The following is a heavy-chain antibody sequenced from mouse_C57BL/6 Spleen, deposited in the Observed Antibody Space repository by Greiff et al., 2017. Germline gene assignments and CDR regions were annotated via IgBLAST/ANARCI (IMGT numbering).Heavy chain of an antibody. CDR3: ARVSGYYGSSYDYAMDY. Sequence: QVQLQQSGAELARPGASVTMSCTASGYTFTSYTMHWVKQRPGQGLEWIGYINPSRGYTKYNQKFKDKATLTADKYSSTAYMQLSSLTSEDSAVYYCARVSGYYGSSYDYAMDYWGQGTSVTVSS. D-gene: IGHD1-1*01. J-gene: IGHJ4*01. V-gene: IGHV1-4*01. CDR2: INPSRGYT. CDR1: GYTFTSYT.